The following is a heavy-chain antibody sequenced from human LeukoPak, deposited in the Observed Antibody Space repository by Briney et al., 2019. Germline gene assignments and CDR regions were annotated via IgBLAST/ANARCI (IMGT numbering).Heavy chain of an antibody. D-gene: IGHD1-26*01. J-gene: IGHJ3*02. CDR1: GFTFRDHY. CDR2: VRDKANSYTT. V-gene: IGHV3-72*01. CDR3: ARERWRSGSYHDAFDI. Sequence: GGSLRLSCAASGFTFRDHYMQWVRQAPGKGLEWVGRVRDKANSYTTEYAAAVKGKFTISRDDSKNSTFLQMNNLETEDTAFYYCARERWRSGSYHDAFDIWGQGTMVTVSS.